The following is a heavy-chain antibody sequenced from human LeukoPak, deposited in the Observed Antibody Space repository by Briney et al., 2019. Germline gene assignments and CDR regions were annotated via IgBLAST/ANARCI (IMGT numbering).Heavy chain of an antibody. J-gene: IGHJ4*02. CDR1: GFTFSSYS. Sequence: GGSLRLSCAASGFTFSSYSINWVRQAPGKGLEWVSYISSSSSTIYYADSVKGRFTISRDNAKNSLYLQMNSLRAEDTAVYYCARGRLRYFDWALGYWGQGTLVTVSS. CDR2: ISSSSSTI. D-gene: IGHD3-9*01. CDR3: ARGRLRYFDWALGY. V-gene: IGHV3-48*01.